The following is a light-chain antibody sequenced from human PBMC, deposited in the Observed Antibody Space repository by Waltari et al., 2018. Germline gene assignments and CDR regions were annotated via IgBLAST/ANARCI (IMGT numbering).Light chain of an antibody. CDR1: QRVSRT. CDR2: DAS. J-gene: IGKJ1*01. Sequence: EIVLTQSPGTLSLSPGERATLSCRASQRVSRTLAWYQQKPGQAPRLLIYDASSRATGIPARFSGSGSGTDFSLTISRLEPEDFAVYYCQKYGTLPATFGQGTKVEIK. V-gene: IGKV3-20*01. CDR3: QKYGTLPAT.